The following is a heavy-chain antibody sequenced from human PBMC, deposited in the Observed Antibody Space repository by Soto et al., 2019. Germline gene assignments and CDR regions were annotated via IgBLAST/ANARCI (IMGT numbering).Heavy chain of an antibody. V-gene: IGHV3-33*01. CDR1: GFTFSSYG. CDR3: ARDSYGHDY. CDR2: IWYDGSNK. D-gene: IGHD5-18*01. J-gene: IGHJ4*02. Sequence: QVQLVESGGGVVQPGRSLRLSCAASGFTFSSYGMHWVRQAPGKGLEWVAVIWYDGSNKYYADSVKGRFTISRDNSKNTEYLQINSPRAEGTAADYCARDSYGHDYWGQGTLVTVSS.